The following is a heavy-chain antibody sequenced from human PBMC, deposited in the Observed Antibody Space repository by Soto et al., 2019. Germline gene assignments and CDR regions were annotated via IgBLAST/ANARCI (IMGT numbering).Heavy chain of an antibody. CDR3: VKVSYSSRTTLGSAFDV. V-gene: IGHV3-9*01. CDR2: ISWSGDNM. D-gene: IGHD1-7*01. CDR1: GFTFDDYA. J-gene: IGHJ3*01. Sequence: QLVESGGGLVQPGRSLRLSCAASGFTFDDYAMHWVRQAPGKGLEWVSGISWSGDNMAYADSVKGRFITSRDNVKNSLYLQMNSLRGEDTALYHCVKVSYSSRTTLGSAFDVWGQGTMVTVSS.